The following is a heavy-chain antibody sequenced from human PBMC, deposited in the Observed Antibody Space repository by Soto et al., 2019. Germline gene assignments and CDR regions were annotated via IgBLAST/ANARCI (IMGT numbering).Heavy chain of an antibody. CDR1: GGSVSSGSYY. D-gene: IGHD1-26*01. CDR2: IYYRGST. V-gene: IGHV4-61*01. CDR3: AREKIVGATFDI. Sequence: QVQLQESGPGLVKPSETLSLICNVSGGSVSSGSYYWSWIRQPPGKGLEWIGYIYYRGSTNYNPSRKSRVTISVDMSKNQFSLKLSSVTAADTAVYYCAREKIVGATFDIWGQGTMVTVSS. J-gene: IGHJ3*02.